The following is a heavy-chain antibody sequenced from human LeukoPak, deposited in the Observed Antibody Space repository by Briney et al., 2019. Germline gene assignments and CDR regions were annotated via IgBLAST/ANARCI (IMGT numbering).Heavy chain of an antibody. CDR3: ARGYSSGWYGY. Sequence: PSETLSLTCTVSGGSISSHYWSWIRQPPGKGLEWIGYIYYSGSTNYNPSLKSRVTISVDTSKNQSSLKLSSVTAADTAVYYCARGYSSGWYGYWGQGTLVTVSS. CDR2: IYYSGST. J-gene: IGHJ4*02. V-gene: IGHV4-59*11. D-gene: IGHD6-19*01. CDR1: GGSISSHY.